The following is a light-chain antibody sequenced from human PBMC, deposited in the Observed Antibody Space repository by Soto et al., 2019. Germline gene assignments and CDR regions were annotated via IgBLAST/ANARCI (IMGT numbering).Light chain of an antibody. CDR1: QSVSSN. V-gene: IGKV3-20*01. J-gene: IGKJ1*01. Sequence: VVMTQSRPTLSVSPGERATLSCMASQSVSSNLAWYQQKPGQAPRLLIYGASSRATGIPDRFSGSGSGTDFTLTISRLEPEDFAVYYCHQYGSSPETFGQGTKVDIK. CDR2: GAS. CDR3: HQYGSSPET.